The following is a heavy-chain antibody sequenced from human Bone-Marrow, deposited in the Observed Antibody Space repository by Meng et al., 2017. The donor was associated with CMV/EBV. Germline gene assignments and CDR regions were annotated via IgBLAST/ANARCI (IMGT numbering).Heavy chain of an antibody. V-gene: IGHV3-20*04. D-gene: IGHD3-10*01. CDR2: INWNGGST. CDR1: GFTFDDYG. CDR3: ARNPGTDAFDI. Sequence: GESLKISCAASGFTFDDYGRSWVRQAPGKGLEWVSGINWNGGSTGYADTVKGRFTISRDNAKNTLYLQMNSLRAEDTAVYYRARNPGTDAFDIWGQGTIVTVSS. J-gene: IGHJ3*02.